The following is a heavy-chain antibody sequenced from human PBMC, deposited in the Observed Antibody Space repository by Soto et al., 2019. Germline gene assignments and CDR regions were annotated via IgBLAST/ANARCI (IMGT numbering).Heavy chain of an antibody. CDR1: GGSISSGGYS. V-gene: IGHV4-30-2*01. J-gene: IGHJ4*02. D-gene: IGHD6-19*01. Sequence: PSETLSLTCAVSGGSISSGGYSWSWIRQPPGKGLEWIGYIYHSGSTYYNPSLKSRVTISVDRSKNQFSLKLSSVTAADTAVCYCARAGGLGAVAVDYWGQGTLVTVSS. CDR2: IYHSGST. CDR3: ARAGGLGAVAVDY.